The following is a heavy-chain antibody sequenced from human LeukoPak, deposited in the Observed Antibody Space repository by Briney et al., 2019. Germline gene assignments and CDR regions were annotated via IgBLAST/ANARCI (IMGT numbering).Heavy chain of an antibody. J-gene: IGHJ4*02. D-gene: IGHD6-25*01. Sequence: GGSLRLSCAASGFTFSSYSMHWVRQAPGKGLEWVAFIRYDGSNKYYADSVKGRFTISRDNSKNTLYLQMNSLRAEDTAVYYCAKGIEAFRLLDYWGQGTLVTVSS. CDR3: AKGIEAFRLLDY. V-gene: IGHV3-30*02. CDR2: IRYDGSNK. CDR1: GFTFSSYS.